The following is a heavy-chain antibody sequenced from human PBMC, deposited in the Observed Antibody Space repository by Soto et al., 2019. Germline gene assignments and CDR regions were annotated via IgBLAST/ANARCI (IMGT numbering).Heavy chain of an antibody. Sequence: EVQVLESGGGLVQPGGSLRLSCAASGFIFSNYAMMWVRQAPGKGLEWVSAISGGGGGAQYADSVRARLTISRDNAKHTLYFQMNSLRAEDKAVYYCAKDPNGDYIGAFDFWGQGILVTVSS. J-gene: IGHJ3*01. CDR3: AKDPNGDYIGAFDF. V-gene: IGHV3-23*01. D-gene: IGHD4-17*01. CDR1: GFIFSNYA. CDR2: ISGGGGGA.